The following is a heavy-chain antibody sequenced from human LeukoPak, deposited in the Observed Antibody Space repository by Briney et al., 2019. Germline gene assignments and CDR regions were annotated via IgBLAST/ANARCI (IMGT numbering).Heavy chain of an antibody. CDR3: ATTGYSSRNY. V-gene: IGHV3-23*01. D-gene: IGHD6-13*01. Sequence: GGSLRLSCAASGFTFSSYEMNWVRQAPGKGLEWVSAISGSDGSTNYADSVKGRFTISRDNSKNTLYLQMNSLRAEDTAVYYCATTGYSSRNYWGQGTLVTVSS. J-gene: IGHJ4*02. CDR2: ISGSDGST. CDR1: GFTFSSYE.